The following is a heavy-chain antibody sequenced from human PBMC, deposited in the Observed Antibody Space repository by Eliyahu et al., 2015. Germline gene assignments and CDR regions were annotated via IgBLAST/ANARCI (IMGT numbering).Heavy chain of an antibody. V-gene: IGHV4-31*03. Sequence: QVQLQESGPGLVKPLQTLSLTCTVSGGSISSGDYYWSWIRQHPGKGLEWIGYIHYGGSTFYNPSLKSRVSISVDTSENQFSLRLSSVTAADTAVYYCARERWFGEGNYFDYWGQGTLVTVSS. J-gene: IGHJ4*02. CDR1: GGSISSGDYY. CDR3: ARERWFGEGNYFDY. CDR2: IHYGGST. D-gene: IGHD3-10*01.